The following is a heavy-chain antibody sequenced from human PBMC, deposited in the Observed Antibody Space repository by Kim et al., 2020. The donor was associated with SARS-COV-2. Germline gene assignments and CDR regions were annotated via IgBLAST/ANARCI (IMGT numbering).Heavy chain of an antibody. D-gene: IGHD6-19*01. J-gene: IGHJ4*02. CDR2: ISYDGSNK. V-gene: IGHV3-30*04. Sequence: GGSLRLSCAASGFTFSSYAMHWVRQAPGKGLEWVAVISYDGSNKYYADSVKGRFTISRDNSKNTLYLQMNSLRAEDTAVYYCARGQGWLETDYWGQGTLVTVSS. CDR3: ARGQGWLETDY. CDR1: GFTFSSYA.